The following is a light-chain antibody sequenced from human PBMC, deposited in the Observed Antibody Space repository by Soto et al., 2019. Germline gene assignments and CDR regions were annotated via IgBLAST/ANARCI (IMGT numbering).Light chain of an antibody. V-gene: IGLV2-23*01. J-gene: IGLJ3*02. Sequence: QSVLTQPASVSGSPGQSITISCTGSTSDVGNYNLVSWYQQYPSKAPKLIIYEGSKRPSEVSNHFSGSKSGNTASLTISGLQAEDEADYYCCSYAGASTWVFGGGTKLTVL. CDR2: EGS. CDR1: TSDVGNYNL. CDR3: CSYAGASTWV.